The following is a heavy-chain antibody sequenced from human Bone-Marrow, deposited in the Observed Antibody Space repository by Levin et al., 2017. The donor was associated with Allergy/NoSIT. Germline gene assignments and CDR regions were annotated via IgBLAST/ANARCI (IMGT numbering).Heavy chain of an antibody. D-gene: IGHD2-8*01. J-gene: IGHJ4*02. Sequence: GGSLRLSCVGSGFTFDDYAMHWVRQPPGKGLEWVSAISWNGDNIVYADSVKGRFTISRDNAKNSLYLRMNSLRIEDTALYYCAKEVHCNSGVCYALEHWGQGTLVTVSA. CDR3: AKEVHCNSGVCYALEH. CDR1: GFTFDDYA. CDR2: ISWNGDNI. V-gene: IGHV3-9*01.